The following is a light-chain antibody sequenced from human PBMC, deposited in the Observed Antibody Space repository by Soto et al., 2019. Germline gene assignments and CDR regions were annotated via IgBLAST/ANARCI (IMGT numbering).Light chain of an antibody. V-gene: IGKV3-15*01. CDR1: QTVSVN. Sequence: EIVMTQSPATLSVSPGERATLSCRASQTVSVNLAWYQQKPGQAPRLLIYGASTRATGVPARFSGSGSGTEFSLSISSQQSEDFAVYYCQQYNDWPPFTFGPGTRVDIK. CDR3: QQYNDWPPFT. CDR2: GAS. J-gene: IGKJ3*01.